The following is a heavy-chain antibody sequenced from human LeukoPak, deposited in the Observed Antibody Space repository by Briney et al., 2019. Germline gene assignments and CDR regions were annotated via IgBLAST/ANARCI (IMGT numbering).Heavy chain of an antibody. V-gene: IGHV3-48*03. D-gene: IGHD2-15*01. Sequence: PGGSLRLSCAASGFTFSSYEMNWVRQAPGKGLEWVSYISSSDSTIYYADSVKGRFTISRDNAKNSLYLQMNSLRAEDTAVYYCARGYRRADYWGQGTLVTVSS. J-gene: IGHJ4*02. CDR3: ARGYRRADY. CDR1: GFTFSSYE. CDR2: ISSSDSTI.